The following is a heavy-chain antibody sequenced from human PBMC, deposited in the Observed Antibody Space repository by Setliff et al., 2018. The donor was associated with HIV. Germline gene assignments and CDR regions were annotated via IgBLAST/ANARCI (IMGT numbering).Heavy chain of an antibody. CDR3: ARGHYFKDV. V-gene: IGHV3-53*03. CDR1: GFTVSSNY. D-gene: IGHD3-10*01. J-gene: IGHJ6*02. Sequence: PGESLKISCAASGFTVSSNYVSWVRQAPGKGLEWVSIIYSGGSTYYADSVKGRFTISRDNAKSSLYLQMNSLRAEDTAVYHCARGHYFKDVWGQGTTVTVSS. CDR2: IYSGGST.